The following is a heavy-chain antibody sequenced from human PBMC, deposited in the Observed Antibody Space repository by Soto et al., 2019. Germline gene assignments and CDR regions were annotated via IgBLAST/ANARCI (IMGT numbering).Heavy chain of an antibody. D-gene: IGHD2-15*01. Sequence: QITLKESGPPLVKPTQTLTLTCTFSGFSLSTSGVGVAWIRQPPGKALEWLALIYWDDDKRYRPSLETRLTITKDTSKNQVVLTMTNMDSVDTATYYCAYLPCSGGSCSWFSYSGMDVGGQGTTVTVSS. CDR3: AYLPCSGGSCSWFSYSGMDV. CDR2: IYWDDDK. CDR1: GFSLSTSGVG. J-gene: IGHJ6*02. V-gene: IGHV2-5*02.